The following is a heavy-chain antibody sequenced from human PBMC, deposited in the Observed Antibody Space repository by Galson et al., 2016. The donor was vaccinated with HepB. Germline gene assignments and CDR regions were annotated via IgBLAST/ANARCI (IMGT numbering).Heavy chain of an antibody. CDR1: GFTFSGYW. CDR2: IQQDGSEN. V-gene: IGHV3-7*01. CDR3: ASAPAATESDY. J-gene: IGHJ4*02. Sequence: SLRLSCAASGFTFSGYWMTWVRQAPGKGLEWVANIQQDGSENNYVDAVKGRFTISRDNAKNLVYLQMNSLRAEDAAMYYCASAPAATESDYWGQGTLVTVSP. D-gene: IGHD6-25*01.